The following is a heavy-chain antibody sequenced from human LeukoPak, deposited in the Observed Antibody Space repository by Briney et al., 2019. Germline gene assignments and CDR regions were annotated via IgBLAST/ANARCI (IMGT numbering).Heavy chain of an antibody. V-gene: IGHV3-21*01. Sequence: GGSLRLSCAASGFSFRSYTINWVRQAPGKGLEWVSSISSSGSLIYYADSVRGRFTISRDNAKNSLYLQMNSLRAEDTAVYYCAKAEIGIAVDHRGDYYYCYMDVWGKGTTVTVSS. CDR3: AKAEIGIAVDHRGDYYYCYMDV. D-gene: IGHD6-19*01. CDR2: ISSSGSLI. J-gene: IGHJ6*03. CDR1: GFSFRSYT.